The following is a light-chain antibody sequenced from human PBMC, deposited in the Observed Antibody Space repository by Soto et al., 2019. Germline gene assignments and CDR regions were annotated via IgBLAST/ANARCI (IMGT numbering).Light chain of an antibody. CDR2: SAS. J-gene: IGKJ1*01. Sequence: QVTQSPSSVSASVGDIVTITCRTSKDISTSVAWYQQKPGKAPNLIIYSASALHRGVPSRFSGSGSGADFTLTVSRLQTEDSATYDCQQADSFPWTFGQGTKVDIK. CDR3: QQADSFPWT. CDR1: KDISTS. V-gene: IGKV1D-12*01.